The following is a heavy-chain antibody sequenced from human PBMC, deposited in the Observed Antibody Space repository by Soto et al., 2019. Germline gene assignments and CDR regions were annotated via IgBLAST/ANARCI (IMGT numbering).Heavy chain of an antibody. Sequence: TLSLTCTVSGGSISSGDYYWSWIRQPPGKGLEGIGYIYYSGSTYYNPSLKSRVTISVDTSKNQFSLKLSSVTAADTAVYYFASLGYCSGGSCSYYFDYWGQGTLVTVSS. D-gene: IGHD2-15*01. CDR2: IYYSGST. CDR1: GGSISSGDYY. J-gene: IGHJ4*02. CDR3: ASLGYCSGGSCSYYFDY. V-gene: IGHV4-30-4*01.